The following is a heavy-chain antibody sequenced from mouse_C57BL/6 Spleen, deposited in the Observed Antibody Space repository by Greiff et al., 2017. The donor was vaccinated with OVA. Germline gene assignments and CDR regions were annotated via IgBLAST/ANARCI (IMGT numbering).Heavy chain of an antibody. CDR2: ISSGSSTI. CDR1: GFTFSDYG. J-gene: IGHJ2*01. CDR3: ARRESNCEDFDY. D-gene: IGHD2-5*01. V-gene: IGHV5-17*01. Sequence: EVKVVESGAGLVKPGGSLKLSCAASGFTFSDYGMHWVRQAPEQGLEWVAYISSGSSTIYYADTVKGRFTISRDNAKNTLFLQMTRLRSEDTAMYYCARRESNCEDFDYWGQGTTLTVSS.